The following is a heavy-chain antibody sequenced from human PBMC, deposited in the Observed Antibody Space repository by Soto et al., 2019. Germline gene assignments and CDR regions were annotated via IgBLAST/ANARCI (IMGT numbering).Heavy chain of an antibody. J-gene: IGHJ3*02. D-gene: IGHD4-17*01. CDR3: AREKEDDYDDYNAFDI. CDR2: IYYIGTK. CDR1: GDSINNGDCY. Sequence: QVQLQESGPGLVKPSQTLSLACTVSGDSINNGDCYWSWLRQLPGKGLEWIGYIYYIGTKYYNPSLESGVSLSVDTSQNQYSLNLTSVTAADTAVYYCAREKEDDYDDYNAFDIWGQGTVVTVSS. V-gene: IGHV4-30-4*08.